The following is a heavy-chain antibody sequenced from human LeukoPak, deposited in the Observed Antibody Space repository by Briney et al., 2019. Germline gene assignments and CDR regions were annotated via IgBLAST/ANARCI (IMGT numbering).Heavy chain of an antibody. CDR2: ISSSSSYI. J-gene: IGHJ4*02. CDR1: GFTFSSYS. Sequence: GGSLRLSCAASGFTFSSYSMNWVRQAPGEGLEWVSSISSSSSYIYYADSVKGRFTISRDNAKNSLYLQMNSLRAEDTAVYYCARSPTPIAAAVIWGQGTLVTVSS. CDR3: ARSPTPIAAAVI. D-gene: IGHD6-13*01. V-gene: IGHV3-21*01.